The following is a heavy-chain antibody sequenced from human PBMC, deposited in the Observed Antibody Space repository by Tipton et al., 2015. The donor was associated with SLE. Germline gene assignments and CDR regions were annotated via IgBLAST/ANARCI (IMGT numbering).Heavy chain of an antibody. Sequence: TLSLTCTVSGYSISTGFYWGWIRQPPGKGLDWIGHVSPSGDTNYNPSLKSRLSMSLVRSRNQFSLSLRSVTPADTGVFYCARGNKRTRGHDMVRGRLVPAYYNSYMDVWSKGTTVTVSS. CDR3: ARGNKRTRGHDMVRGRLVPAYYNSYMDV. V-gene: IGHV4-38-2*02. CDR2: VSPSGDT. CDR1: GYSISTGFY. J-gene: IGHJ6*03. D-gene: IGHD3-10*01.